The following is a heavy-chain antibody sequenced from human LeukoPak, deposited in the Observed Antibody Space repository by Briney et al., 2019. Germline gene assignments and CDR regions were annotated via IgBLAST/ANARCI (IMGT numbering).Heavy chain of an antibody. CDR1: GGSISSYY. CDR3: ARVGPYYDFWSGPASLDY. D-gene: IGHD3-3*01. Sequence: SETLSLTCTVSGGSISSYYWSWIRQPPGKGLEWIGYIYYSGSTNYNPSLKSRVTISVDTSKNQFSLKLSSVTAADTAVYYCARVGPYYDFWSGPASLDYWGQGTLVTVSS. CDR2: IYYSGST. V-gene: IGHV4-59*01. J-gene: IGHJ4*02.